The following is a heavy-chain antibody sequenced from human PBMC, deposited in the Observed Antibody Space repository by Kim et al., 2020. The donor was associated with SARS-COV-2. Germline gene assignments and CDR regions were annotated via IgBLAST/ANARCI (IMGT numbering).Heavy chain of an antibody. Sequence: ASVKGRFTISRDNAKNSLYLQMNSLRAEDTAVYYCARAASSRSYYYGMYVWGQGTTVTVSS. D-gene: IGHD6-13*01. V-gene: IGHV3-21*01. CDR3: ARAASSRSYYYGMYV. J-gene: IGHJ6*02.